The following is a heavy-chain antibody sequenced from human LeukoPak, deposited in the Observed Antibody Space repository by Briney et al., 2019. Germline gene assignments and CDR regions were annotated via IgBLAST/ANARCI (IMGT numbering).Heavy chain of an antibody. CDR2: IWYDGSKE. Sequence: GGSLRLSCAASGFTFSSYGMHWVRQAPGKGLEGVAVIWYDGSKEFYADSVKGGFTISRDNSKKTLYLQMNSLRAEDTAVYYCAKDRLGLPQTYFDYWGQGTLVTVSS. CDR1: GFTFSSYG. J-gene: IGHJ4*02. V-gene: IGHV3-33*06. D-gene: IGHD3-16*01. CDR3: AKDRLGLPQTYFDY.